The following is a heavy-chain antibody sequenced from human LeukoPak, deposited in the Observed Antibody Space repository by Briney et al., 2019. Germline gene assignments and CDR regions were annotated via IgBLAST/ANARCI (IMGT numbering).Heavy chain of an antibody. CDR2: INHSGST. CDR1: GGSFSGYY. CDR3: ARRSVAGYKGKGFDP. J-gene: IGHJ5*02. V-gene: IGHV4-34*01. Sequence: PSETLSLTCAVYGGSFSGYYWSWIRQPPGKGLEWIGEINHSGSTNYNPSLKSRVTISVDTSKNQFSLKLSSVTAADTAVYYCARRSVAGYKGKGFDPWGQGTLVTVSS. D-gene: IGHD6-19*01.